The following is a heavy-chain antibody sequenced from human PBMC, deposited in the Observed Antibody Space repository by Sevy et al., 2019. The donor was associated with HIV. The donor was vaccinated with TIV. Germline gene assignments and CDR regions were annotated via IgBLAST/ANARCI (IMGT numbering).Heavy chain of an antibody. Sequence: GGSLRLSCAASGFTFRSYSMNWVRQAPGRGLEWVSSITSSSSFIFYADSVKGRFTISRDNAKNSLFLQTNSLGAEDTAVYYCARPTSGLSEYEPLDNARFYGMDVWGQGTTVTVSS. CDR2: ITSSSSFI. CDR1: GFTFRSYS. CDR3: ARPTSGLSEYEPLDNARFYGMDV. V-gene: IGHV3-21*01. J-gene: IGHJ6*02. D-gene: IGHD1-20*01.